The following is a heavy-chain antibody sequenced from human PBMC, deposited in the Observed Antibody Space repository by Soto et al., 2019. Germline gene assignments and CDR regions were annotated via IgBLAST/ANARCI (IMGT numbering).Heavy chain of an antibody. Sequence: EVQLVESGGGLVQPGGSLRLSCAASGFTFSNYGMHWVRQGPGKGLVWVSRMNEDGPTIDYADSVKGRFTISRDNAKSTLYRQMNSLRGEDATVYCRAPDLGGPQGSWGQGTLVTVSS. CDR3: APDLGGPQGS. CDR2: MNEDGPTI. V-gene: IGHV3-74*01. J-gene: IGHJ5*02. D-gene: IGHD3-16*01. CDR1: GFTFSNYG.